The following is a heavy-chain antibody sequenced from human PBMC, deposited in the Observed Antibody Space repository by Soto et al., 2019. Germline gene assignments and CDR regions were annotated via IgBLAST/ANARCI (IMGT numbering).Heavy chain of an antibody. D-gene: IGHD3-10*01. CDR1: GGSISSGGYY. J-gene: IGHJ4*02. CDR3: AREPGV. Sequence: QVQLQESGPGLVKPSQTLSLTCTVSGGSISSGGYYWSWIRQHPGKGLEWIGYIYYSGSSYYNPCLTRRETITVDTPQNQFLLNLSSVTAEDTAVYYCAREPGVWGQGSLVTVSS. CDR2: IYYSGSS. V-gene: IGHV4-31*03.